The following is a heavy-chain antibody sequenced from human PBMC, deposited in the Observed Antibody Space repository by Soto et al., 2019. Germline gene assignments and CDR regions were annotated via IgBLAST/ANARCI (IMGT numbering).Heavy chain of an antibody. CDR2: VSGSGTIT. J-gene: IGHJ4*02. CDR1: GFTFSSYA. D-gene: IGHD2-15*01. Sequence: EVQLLESGGGLVQPGGSLRLSCAASGFTFSSYAMNWVRQAPGKGLEWVAEVSGSGTITYYAPSVKGRFTISSDSSKHTFYLQMYSLRAEDTAIYYCAKSLSGLLSLGDFNYWGQGALVTVSS. V-gene: IGHV3-23*01. CDR3: AKSLSGLLSLGDFNY.